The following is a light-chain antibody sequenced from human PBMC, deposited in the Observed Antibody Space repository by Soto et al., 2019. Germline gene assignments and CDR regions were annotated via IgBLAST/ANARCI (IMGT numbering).Light chain of an antibody. V-gene: IGLV4-69*01. CDR2: LNSDGSH. Sequence: QPVLTQSPSASASLGASVRLTCTLSSGHSNYAIAWHQQQPEKGPRFLIKLNSDGSHIKGDGIPDRFSGSRSGAERYLTISSLQSEDEADYYCQDWGTGIHVVFGGGTKLTVL. CDR1: SGHSNYA. CDR3: QDWGTGIHVV. J-gene: IGLJ2*01.